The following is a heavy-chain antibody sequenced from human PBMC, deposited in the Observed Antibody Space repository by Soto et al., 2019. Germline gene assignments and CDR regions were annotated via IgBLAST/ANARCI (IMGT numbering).Heavy chain of an antibody. D-gene: IGHD5-18*01. J-gene: IGHJ4*02. CDR2: TYWDDDK. CDR3: AHRRGYSYARPLDF. Sequence: QITLKESGPTLVKPTQTLTLTCTFSGFSLSTSGVGVGWIRQPPGKALEWLGFTYWDDDKRYNPSLKNRLTISADTSKNQVFLRMTNMDPVDTATYYCAHRRGYSYARPLDFWGQGTLVTVSS. V-gene: IGHV2-5*02. CDR1: GFSLSTSGVG.